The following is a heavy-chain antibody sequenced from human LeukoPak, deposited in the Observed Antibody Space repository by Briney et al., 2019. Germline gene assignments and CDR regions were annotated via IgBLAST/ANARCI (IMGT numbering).Heavy chain of an antibody. CDR1: GFTFSSYA. V-gene: IGHV3-30*01. D-gene: IGHD2-2*01. Sequence: PGRSLRLSCAASGFTFSSYAMHWVRQAPGKGLEWVAVISYDGSNKYYADSVKGRFTISRDNSKNALYLQMNSLRAEDTAVYYCARDGIMVRIVVVPAARVYYHYMGVWGKGTTVTVSS. J-gene: IGHJ6*03. CDR2: ISYDGSNK. CDR3: ARDGIMVRIVVVPAARVYYHYMGV.